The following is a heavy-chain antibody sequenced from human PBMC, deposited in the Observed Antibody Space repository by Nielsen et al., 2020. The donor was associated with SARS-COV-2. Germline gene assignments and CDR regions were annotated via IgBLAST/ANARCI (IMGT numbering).Heavy chain of an antibody. CDR2: IYYSGST. D-gene: IGHD3-9*01. J-gene: IGHJ6*02. CDR1: GGSINSYY. Sequence: SETLSLTCTVSGGSINSYYWSWIRQPPGKGLEWIGYIYYSGSTSYNPSLKSRVTISLDTPKNQFSLKVTSVTAADTAVYYCARDRRDLVPDYYLDQSFYGLDVWGQGTTVTVSS. CDR3: ARDRRDLVPDYYLDQSFYGLDV. V-gene: IGHV4-59*01.